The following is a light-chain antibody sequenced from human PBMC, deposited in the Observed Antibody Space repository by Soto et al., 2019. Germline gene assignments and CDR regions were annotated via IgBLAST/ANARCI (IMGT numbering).Light chain of an antibody. CDR2: GAF. CDR1: QSVSYN. CDR3: QQYKNWPPLT. V-gene: IGKV3-15*01. Sequence: EIVMTQSPATLSVSPGETATLSCRASQSVSYNLAWYQQKPGQGPRLLIYGAFTRATGIPARFSGSGSGTEFTLTISSLQSEDFAVYYCQQYKNWPPLTFGGCTKVEIK. J-gene: IGKJ4*01.